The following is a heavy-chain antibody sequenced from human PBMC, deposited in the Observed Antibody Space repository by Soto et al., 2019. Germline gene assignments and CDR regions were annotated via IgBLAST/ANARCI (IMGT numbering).Heavy chain of an antibody. V-gene: IGHV3-21*01. J-gene: IGHJ4*02. Sequence: EVQLVESGGGLVKPGGSLRLSCAASGFTFSSYSMNWVRQAPGNGLEWVSSISSSSSYIYYADSVKGRFTISRDNAKNSLYLQMNSLRAEDTAVYYCARELTMVRGALSYYFDYWGQGTLVTVSS. CDR3: ARELTMVRGALSYYFDY. D-gene: IGHD3-10*01. CDR1: GFTFSSYS. CDR2: ISSSSSYI.